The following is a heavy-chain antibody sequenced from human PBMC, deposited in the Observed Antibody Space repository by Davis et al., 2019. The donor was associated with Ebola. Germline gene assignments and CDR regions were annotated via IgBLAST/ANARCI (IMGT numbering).Heavy chain of an antibody. CDR1: GFTFSRYW. J-gene: IGHJ5*02. Sequence: PGGSLRLSCAASGFTFSRYWLHWVRQAPGKGLVWFSRINSDGSSTSYADSVKGRFTISRENAKNTLYLQMNSLRDEDTAVYYCAISNWFDPWGQGTLVTVSS. D-gene: IGHD3-3*01. CDR3: AISNWFDP. CDR2: INSDGSST. V-gene: IGHV3-74*01.